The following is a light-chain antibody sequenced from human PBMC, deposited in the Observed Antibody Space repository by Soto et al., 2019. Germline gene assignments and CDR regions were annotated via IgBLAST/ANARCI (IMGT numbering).Light chain of an antibody. Sequence: QSARTQPPSASGTPGQRVTISCSGSSSNIGSNAVSWYQQLPGTAPKVLIYSNNQRPSGVPDRFSGSKSGTSASLAISGLQSEDDADYYCATWDDSLNGWVFGGGTQLTVL. CDR2: SNN. CDR3: ATWDDSLNGWV. V-gene: IGLV1-44*01. J-gene: IGLJ3*02. CDR1: SSNIGSNA.